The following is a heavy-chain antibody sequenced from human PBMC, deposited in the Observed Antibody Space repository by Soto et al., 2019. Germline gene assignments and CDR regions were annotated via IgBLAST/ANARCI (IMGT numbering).Heavy chain of an antibody. Sequence: QVQLQQSGPGLVKPSQTLSLTCAISGNSVSYNSWNWIRQSPSRGLEWLGRTYYNSKWFYDYAVSRRSRITINPDTSKNQSSLQLNSVTPEDTAVYYCATGWLRSGFNNWGQGTLVTVSS. J-gene: IGHJ4*02. CDR2: TYYNSKWFY. D-gene: IGHD6-19*01. V-gene: IGHV6-1*01. CDR1: GNSVSYNS. CDR3: ATGWLRSGFNN.